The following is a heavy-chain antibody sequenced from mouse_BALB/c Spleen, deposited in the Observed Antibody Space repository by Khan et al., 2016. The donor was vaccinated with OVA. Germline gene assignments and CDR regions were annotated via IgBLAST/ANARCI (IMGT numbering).Heavy chain of an antibody. CDR3: VNHGSSSAWFTY. CDR2: INPSTDYT. V-gene: IGHV1-7*01. D-gene: IGHD1-1*01. Sequence: QVQLQQSGAELAKPGASVKMSCKASGYTFANYWMHWVKQRPGQGLEWIGYINPSTDYTEYNQKFKDKATLNADKSSSTAYMQLTSLTSEDSALYYCVNHGSSSAWFTYWGQGTLVTVSA. J-gene: IGHJ3*01. CDR1: GYTFANYW.